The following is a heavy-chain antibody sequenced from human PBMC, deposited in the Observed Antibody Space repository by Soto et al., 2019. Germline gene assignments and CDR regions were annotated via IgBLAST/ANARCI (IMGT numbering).Heavy chain of an antibody. CDR2: IWNDGRNK. Sequence: PGGSLRLSCAASGFTFSSFDMHWVRQAPGKGLEWVADIWNDGRNKNYADSVKGRFTISRDNSKNTLYLQMNSLRAEDTAVYYCARDWGPYCGGDCPWDYWGQGTLATVSS. J-gene: IGHJ4*02. CDR3: ARDWGPYCGGDCPWDY. CDR1: GFTFSSFD. V-gene: IGHV3-33*01. D-gene: IGHD2-21*02.